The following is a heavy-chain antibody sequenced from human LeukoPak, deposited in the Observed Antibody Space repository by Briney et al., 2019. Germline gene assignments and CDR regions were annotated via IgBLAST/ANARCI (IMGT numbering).Heavy chain of an antibody. CDR3: AGVTYDSSGHYYPTFDY. V-gene: IGHV1-2*02. CDR2: INPNSGGT. CDR1: GYTFTAYY. Sequence: ASVKVSCKASGYTFTAYYMHWVRQAPGQGLEWMGWINPNSGGTNYAQKFQGRVTMTRDTSISTAYMELSRLRSDDTAVYYCAGVTYDSSGHYYPTFDYWGQGTLVTVSS. J-gene: IGHJ4*02. D-gene: IGHD3-22*01.